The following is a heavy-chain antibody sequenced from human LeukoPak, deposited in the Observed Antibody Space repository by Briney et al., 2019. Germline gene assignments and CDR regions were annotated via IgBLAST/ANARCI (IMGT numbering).Heavy chain of an antibody. CDR1: GFTFSNYG. D-gene: IGHD2-15*01. Sequence: GGSLTLSCATSGFTFSNYGMHWVRQAPGKGLEWVAVISSDETNIRYGDSVRGRFTDSRDNAKNTVYLQMNSLGADDTAVYYCAKDPYRVVFATGNYLDPWGQGTLVTVSS. CDR2: ISSDETNI. CDR3: AKDPYRVVFATGNYLDP. J-gene: IGHJ5*02. V-gene: IGHV3-30*18.